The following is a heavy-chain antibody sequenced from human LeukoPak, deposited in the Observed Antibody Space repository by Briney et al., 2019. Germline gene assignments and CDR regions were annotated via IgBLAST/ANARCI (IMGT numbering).Heavy chain of an antibody. V-gene: IGHV3-30*02. CDR3: AKGERDIVVVPAAIRGYYYYMDV. D-gene: IGHD2-2*02. CDR2: IRYDGSNK. J-gene: IGHJ6*03. Sequence: PGGSLRLSCAASGFTFSSYGKHWVRQAPGEGLEWVAFIRYDGSNKYYADSVKGRFTISRDNSKNTLYLQMNSLRAEDTAVYYCAKGERDIVVVPAAIRGYYYYMDVWGKRTTVTVSS. CDR1: GFTFSSYG.